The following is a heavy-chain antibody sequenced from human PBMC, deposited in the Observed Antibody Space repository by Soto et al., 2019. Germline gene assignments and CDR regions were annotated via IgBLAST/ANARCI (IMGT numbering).Heavy chain of an antibody. CDR2: IIANGGT. Sequence: TGVSLRLSCAASGFTFNHYAMSWVRQAPGKGLEWVSIIIANGGTFYADSVKGRFTISRDNSKNTVYLQMSSLRVEDTAIYYCAKDYTVAADPSSVILFDYWGQGALVTVSS. V-gene: IGHV3-23*01. J-gene: IGHJ4*02. D-gene: IGHD2-15*01. CDR3: AKDYTVAADPSSVILFDY. CDR1: GFTFNHYA.